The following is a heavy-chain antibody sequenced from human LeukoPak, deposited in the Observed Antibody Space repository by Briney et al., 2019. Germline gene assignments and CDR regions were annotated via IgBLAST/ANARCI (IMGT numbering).Heavy chain of an antibody. J-gene: IGHJ4*02. CDR2: LSYSNTTR. D-gene: IGHD3-3*02. CDR1: GFTFSNSS. V-gene: IGHV3-48*04. CDR3: ASLAEAFDY. Sequence: GGSLRLSCAASGFTFSNSSVNWVRQAPGKGLEWVSYLSYSNTTRYYADSVKGRFTISRDNAKNSLFLHMNSLRAEDTAVYYCASLAEAFDYWGQGTLVTVSS.